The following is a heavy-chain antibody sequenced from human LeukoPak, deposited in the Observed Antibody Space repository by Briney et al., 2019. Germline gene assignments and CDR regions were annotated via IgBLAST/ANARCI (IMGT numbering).Heavy chain of an antibody. V-gene: IGHV3-48*03. Sequence: PGGSLRLSCAASGFTFSSYEMNWVRQAPGKGLEWVSYISSSGSTIYYADSVKGRFTISRDNSKNTLYLQMNSLRAEDTAVYYCAKDGRRELSWRYYYYYMDVWGKGTTVTVSS. D-gene: IGHD3-16*02. CDR2: ISSSGSTI. J-gene: IGHJ6*03. CDR1: GFTFSSYE. CDR3: AKDGRRELSWRYYYYYMDV.